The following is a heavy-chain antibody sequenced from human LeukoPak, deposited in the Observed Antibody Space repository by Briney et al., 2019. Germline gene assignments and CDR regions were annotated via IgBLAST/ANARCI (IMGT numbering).Heavy chain of an antibody. V-gene: IGHV3-7*01. J-gene: IGHJ6*03. CDR1: GFTFSSYW. Sequence: PGGSLRLSCAASGFTFSSYWMSWVRQAPGKGLEWVSNIKQDGSEKYYVNSVKGRFTISRDNAKNSLYLQMNSLRAEDTAVYYCARDFVGYSSSWYVYYYYYYMDVWGKGTTVTVSS. D-gene: IGHD6-13*01. CDR2: IKQDGSEK. CDR3: ARDFVGYSSSWYVYYYYYYMDV.